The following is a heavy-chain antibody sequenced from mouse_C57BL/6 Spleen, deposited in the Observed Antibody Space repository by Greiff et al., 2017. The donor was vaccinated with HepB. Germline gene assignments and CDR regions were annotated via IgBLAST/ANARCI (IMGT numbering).Heavy chain of an antibody. D-gene: IGHD1-1*01. CDR3: ARDGSSYVGAWFAY. CDR2: ISSGSSTI. CDR1: GFTFSDYG. Sequence: EVMLVESGGGLVKPGGSLKLSCAASGFTFSDYGMHWVRQAPEKGLEWVAYISSGSSTIYYADTVKGRFTISRDNAKNTLFLQMTSLRSEDTAMYYCARDGSSYVGAWFAYWGQGTLVTVSA. V-gene: IGHV5-17*01. J-gene: IGHJ3*01.